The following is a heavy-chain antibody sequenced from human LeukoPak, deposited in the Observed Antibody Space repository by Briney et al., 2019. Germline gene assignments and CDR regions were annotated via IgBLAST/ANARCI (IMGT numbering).Heavy chain of an antibody. J-gene: IGHJ3*02. CDR2: ISGSGGST. Sequence: GGSLRLSCAASGFTFSSYAINWVRQAPGKGLDWVSTISGSGGSTYYADSVKGRFTISRDNSKNTLYLQMNSLRAEDTAVYYCAKHSSAPTDAFDIWGQGTMVTVSS. V-gene: IGHV3-23*01. CDR3: AKHSSAPTDAFDI. CDR1: GFTFSSYA. D-gene: IGHD6-19*01.